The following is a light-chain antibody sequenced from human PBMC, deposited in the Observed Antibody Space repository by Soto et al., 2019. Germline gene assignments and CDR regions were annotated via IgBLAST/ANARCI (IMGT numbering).Light chain of an antibody. CDR2: EAS. V-gene: IGKV3-15*01. CDR1: QSVDIN. Sequence: EIVLTQSPVTLSASPGERVTLSCRASQSVDINLAWYQQKPGQAPRLLISEASTRASDIPSRFSGSGSGTDFTLTINRLEPEDFAVYYCQQYGNFPYTFGQGTKVDIK. J-gene: IGKJ2*01. CDR3: QQYGNFPYT.